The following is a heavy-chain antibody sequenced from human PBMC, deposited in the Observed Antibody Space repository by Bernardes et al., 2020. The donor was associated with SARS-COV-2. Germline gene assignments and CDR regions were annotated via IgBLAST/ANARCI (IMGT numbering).Heavy chain of an antibody. CDR2: IGGDGSGT. CDR1: GITFSSYW. J-gene: IGHJ4*02. Sequence: GSLRLSCAASGITFSSYWMHWVRQVPGKGLEWVSRIGGDGSGTTYADSVKGRFTISRDNAKNTLYLQMNSLRAEDTALYYCAGTSTTCCDYWGQGTLVTVSS. V-gene: IGHV3-74*01. D-gene: IGHD2-2*01. CDR3: AGTSTTCCDY.